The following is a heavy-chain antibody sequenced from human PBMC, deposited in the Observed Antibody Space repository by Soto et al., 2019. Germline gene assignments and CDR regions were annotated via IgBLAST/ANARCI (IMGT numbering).Heavy chain of an antibody. CDR1: GFTFDDYA. V-gene: IGHV3-9*01. J-gene: IGHJ4*02. CDR2: ISWNSGSI. CDR3: AKGPGAVAVKREYYFDY. D-gene: IGHD6-19*01. Sequence: PGGSLRLSCAASGFTFDDYAMHWVRQAPGKGLEWVSGISWNSGSIGYADSVKGRFTISRDNAKNSLYLQMNSLRAEDTALYYCAKGPGAVAVKREYYFDYWGQGTLVTVS.